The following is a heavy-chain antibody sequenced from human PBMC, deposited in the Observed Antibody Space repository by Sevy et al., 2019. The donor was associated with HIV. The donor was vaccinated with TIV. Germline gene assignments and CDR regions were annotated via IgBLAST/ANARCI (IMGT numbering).Heavy chain of an antibody. CDR3: ASTSCSGGSCYSLIDA. J-gene: IGHJ4*02. CDR1: GFTVSGNY. CDR2: IYSGGST. D-gene: IGHD2-15*01. V-gene: IGHV3-66*02. Sequence: GGSLRLSCAASGFTVSGNYMSWVRQAPGKGLEWVSVIYSGGSTYYADSVKGRFTISRDTSKTTLYLQMNSLRFEETAVYYCASTSCSGGSCYSLIDAWGQGTLVTVSS.